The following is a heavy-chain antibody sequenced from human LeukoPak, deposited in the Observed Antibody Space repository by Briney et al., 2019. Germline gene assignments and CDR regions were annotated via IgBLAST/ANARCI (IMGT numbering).Heavy chain of an antibody. CDR2: ISSSSSTI. Sequence: GGSLRLSCAASGFTFSSYSMNWVRQAPGKGLEWVSYISSSSSTIYYADSVKGRFTISRDNAKNSPYLQMNSLRAEDTAVYYCVRDVSPRTADYWGQGTLVIVSS. J-gene: IGHJ4*02. V-gene: IGHV3-48*04. CDR1: GFTFSSYS. D-gene: IGHD2-2*01. CDR3: VRDVSPRTADY.